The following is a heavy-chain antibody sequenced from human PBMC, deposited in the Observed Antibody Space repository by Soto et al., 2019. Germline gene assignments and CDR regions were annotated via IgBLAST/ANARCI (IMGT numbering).Heavy chain of an antibody. J-gene: IGHJ6*01. V-gene: IGHV1-69*12. CDR1: GGTFSSYA. D-gene: IGHD1-1*01. CDR2: SIPIFGTA. Sequence: QVQLVQSGAEGKKPGSSVKVSCKASGGTFSSYAISWVRQAPGQGLEWMGGSIPIFGTANYAQNFQGRVTITADESTRTAYMEMSSLRSEETAVYYCARHNCCSTPTYYYGMDVWGQGTTVTVSS. CDR3: ARHNCCSTPTYYYGMDV.